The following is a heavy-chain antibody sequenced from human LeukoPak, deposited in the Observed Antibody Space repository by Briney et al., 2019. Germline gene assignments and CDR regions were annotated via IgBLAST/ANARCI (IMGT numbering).Heavy chain of an antibody. J-gene: IGHJ4*02. CDR2: IYYSGST. Sequence: PSETLSLTCTVSGGSISSYYWSWIRQPPGKGLEWIGYIYYSGSTNYNPSLKSRVTISVDTSKNQFSLKLSSVTAADTAVYYCARVGLAAAGLDYWGQGTLVTVSS. D-gene: IGHD6-13*01. CDR3: ARVGLAAAGLDY. V-gene: IGHV4-59*08. CDR1: GGSISSYY.